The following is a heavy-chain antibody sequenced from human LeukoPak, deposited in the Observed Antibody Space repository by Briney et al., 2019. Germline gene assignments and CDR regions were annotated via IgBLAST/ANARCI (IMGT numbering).Heavy chain of an antibody. CDR1: GGSISSYY. CDR3: ARDRHWTNDWVFDY. J-gene: IGHJ4*02. V-gene: IGHV4-59*01. CDR2: FYYTGST. Sequence: SETLSLTCTVSGGSISSYYWSWIRQPPGKGLEWIGYFYYTGSTDYNPSLKSRVTISGDTSKNQFSLTLSSVTAADTAVYYCARDRHWTNDWVFDYWGQGTLVTVSS. D-gene: IGHD1/OR15-1a*01.